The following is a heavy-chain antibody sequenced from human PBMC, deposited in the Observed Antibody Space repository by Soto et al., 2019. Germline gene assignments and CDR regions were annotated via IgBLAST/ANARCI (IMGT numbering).Heavy chain of an antibody. J-gene: IGHJ6*02. D-gene: IGHD6-13*01. CDR2: IIPMFGTA. Sequence: QVQLVQSGAEVKKPGSSVKVSWKASGGTFSTYAISWVRQAPGQGLEWMGGIIPMFGTANYAHKFQGRVTITADESTSTAYMDMRSLRSEDTAVYYCARAPTPTYSSSWYSYYHYDMDVWGQGTTVTVSS. V-gene: IGHV1-69*12. CDR3: ARAPTPTYSSSWYSYYHYDMDV. CDR1: GGTFSTYA.